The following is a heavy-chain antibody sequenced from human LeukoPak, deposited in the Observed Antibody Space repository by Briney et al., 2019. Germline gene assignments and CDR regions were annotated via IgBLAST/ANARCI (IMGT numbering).Heavy chain of an antibody. V-gene: IGHV3-30-3*01. CDR2: ISYDGSNK. Sequence: GGSLRLSCAASGFTFSSYAMHWVRQAPGKGLEWVAVISYDGSNKYYADSVKGRFTISRDNSKNTLYLQMNSLRAEDTAVYYCARDSGGATSYWGQGTLVTVSS. CDR3: ARDSGGATSY. D-gene: IGHD1-26*01. CDR1: GFTFSSYA. J-gene: IGHJ4*02.